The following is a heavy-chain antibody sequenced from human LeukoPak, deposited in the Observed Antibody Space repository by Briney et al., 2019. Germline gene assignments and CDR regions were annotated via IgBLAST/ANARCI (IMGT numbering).Heavy chain of an antibody. J-gene: IGHJ4*02. V-gene: IGHV3-21*01. Sequence: GGSLRLSCAASGFTFNVYSMNWVRQAPGKGLEWVSSISSSSSYIYYADSVKGRFTISRDNAKNSLYLQMNSLRAEDTAVYYCAREQATEDFDYWGQGTLVTVSS. CDR3: AREQATEDFDY. CDR1: GFTFNVYS. CDR2: ISSSSSYI.